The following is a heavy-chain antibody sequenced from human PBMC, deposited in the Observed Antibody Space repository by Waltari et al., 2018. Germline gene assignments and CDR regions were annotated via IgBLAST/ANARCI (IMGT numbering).Heavy chain of an antibody. Sequence: QVQLVQSGAEVKKPGSSVKVSCKASGGTFSSYAISWVRQASGQGLEWMGGIIPIFGKANYAQKFQGRVTITADESTSTAYMELSSLRSEDTAVYYCARSIIIVGGGYYYYYGMDVWGQGTTVTVSS. CDR1: GGTFSSYA. CDR2: IIPIFGKA. CDR3: ARSIIIVGGGYYYYYGMDV. D-gene: IGHD3-10*01. J-gene: IGHJ6*02. V-gene: IGHV1-69*01.